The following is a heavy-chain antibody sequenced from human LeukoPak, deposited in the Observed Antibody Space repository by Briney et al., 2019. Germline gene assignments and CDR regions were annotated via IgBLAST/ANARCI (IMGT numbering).Heavy chain of an antibody. D-gene: IGHD2-2*01. CDR2: ISSSGTTI. J-gene: IGHJ4*02. V-gene: IGHV3-48*04. Sequence: PGGSLRLSCAASGFIFSSYSINWVRQAPGEGLEWVSDISSSGTTIYYADSVKGRFTISRGNAKNSLYLQMNSLRAEDTAVYYCARKYCSTTSCLFDNWGQGTLVTVSS. CDR1: GFIFSSYS. CDR3: ARKYCSTTSCLFDN.